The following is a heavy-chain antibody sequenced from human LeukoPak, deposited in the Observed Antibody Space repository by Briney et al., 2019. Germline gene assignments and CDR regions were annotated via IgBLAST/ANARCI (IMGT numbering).Heavy chain of an antibody. J-gene: IGHJ4*02. Sequence: ASVKVSSTASGGTFSSYAISWVRQAPGQGLEWMGGIIPIFGTANYAQKFQGRVTITADESTSTAYMELSRLRSEDTAVYYCARGYGGSYYDPFDYWGQGTLVTVSS. V-gene: IGHV1-69*13. CDR1: GGTFSSYA. D-gene: IGHD1-26*01. CDR3: ARGYGGSYYDPFDY. CDR2: IIPIFGTA.